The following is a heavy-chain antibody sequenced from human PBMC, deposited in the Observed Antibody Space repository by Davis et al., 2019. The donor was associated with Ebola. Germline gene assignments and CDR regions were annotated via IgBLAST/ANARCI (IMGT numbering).Heavy chain of an antibody. CDR2: ISSSSSTI. D-gene: IGHD1-26*01. V-gene: IGHV3-48*02. CDR3: ARVIEGWELLGNYYYGMDV. J-gene: IGHJ6*02. Sequence: GESLKISCAASGFTFSSYSMNWVRQAPGKVLEWVSYISSSSSTIYHADSVKGRFTISRDNANNSLYLQMNSLRDEDTAVYYCARVIEGWELLGNYYYGMDVWGQGTTVTVSS. CDR1: GFTFSSYS.